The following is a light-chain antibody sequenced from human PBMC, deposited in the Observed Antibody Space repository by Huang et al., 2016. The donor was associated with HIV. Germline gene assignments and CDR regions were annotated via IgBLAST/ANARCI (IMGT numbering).Light chain of an antibody. V-gene: IGKV1-39*01. J-gene: IGKJ2*01. CDR1: QNIDIY. CDR2: TAS. CDR3: LQSYSMFRT. Sequence: EIQMTQSPSSLSASVGDTVTITCRASQNIDIYLNWYQQRPGKAPKRLIYTASSLQTGVRSRFSGSGSGTDLTRTIDSLQPEDFATYYCLQSYSMFRTCGQGTKLDFK.